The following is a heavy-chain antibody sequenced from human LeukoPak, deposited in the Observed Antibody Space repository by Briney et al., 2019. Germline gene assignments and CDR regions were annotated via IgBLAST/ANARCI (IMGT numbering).Heavy chain of an antibody. J-gene: IGHJ4*02. CDR2: ISSSSSYI. Sequence: PGGSLRLSCAASGFTFSSYSMNWVRQAPGKGLEWVSSISSSSSYIYYADSVKGRFTISRDNAKNSLYLQMNSLRAEDTAVYYCARDRYDFWRGFDYWGQGTLVTVSS. CDR1: GFTFSSYS. V-gene: IGHV3-21*01. CDR3: ARDRYDFWRGFDY. D-gene: IGHD3-3*01.